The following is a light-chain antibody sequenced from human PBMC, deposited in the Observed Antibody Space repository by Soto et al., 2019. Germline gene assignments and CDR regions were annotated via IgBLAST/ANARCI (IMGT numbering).Light chain of an antibody. CDR3: PSYDISLRGSRV. Sequence: QSALTQPPSVSGAPGQRVTISCTGSSSNIGAGYDVHWYLQLPGTAPKLLIYANSDRPSGVPDRFSASKSGTSASLAITGLQAEDEADYYCPSYDISLRGSRVFGTGTKVTVL. V-gene: IGLV1-40*01. CDR1: SSNIGAGYD. CDR2: ANS. J-gene: IGLJ1*01.